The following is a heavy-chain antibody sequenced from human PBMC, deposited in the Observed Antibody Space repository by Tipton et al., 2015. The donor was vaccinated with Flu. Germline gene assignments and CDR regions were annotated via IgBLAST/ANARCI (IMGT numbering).Heavy chain of an antibody. V-gene: IGHV3-15*01. CDR3: TTDQYDSGSSLNNWFDP. CDR2: IKSKTDGGTT. CDR1: GFTFSNAW. D-gene: IGHD3-10*01. J-gene: IGHJ5*02. Sequence: SLRLSCAASGFTFSNAWMSWVRQAPGKGLEWVGRIKSKTDGGTTDYAAPVKGRFTISRDDSKNTLYLQMNSLKTEDTAVYYCTTDQYDSGSSLNNWFDPWGQGTLVTVSS.